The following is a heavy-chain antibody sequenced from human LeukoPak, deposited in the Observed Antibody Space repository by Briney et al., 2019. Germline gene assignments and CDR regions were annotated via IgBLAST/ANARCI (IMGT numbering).Heavy chain of an antibody. CDR3: GASGSYYVLDF. CDR2: ISYDGINK. V-gene: IGHV3-30*03. Sequence: GGALRLSCAASVFSFSRYSMRCVPHAPGGGGGSVAHISYDGINKYYTHSVRGRFTISRDKSKKTLYMQINRLREQTTVVYYSGASGSYYVLDFWGQGTLVTVSS. J-gene: IGHJ4*02. CDR1: VFSFSRYS. D-gene: IGHD1-26*01.